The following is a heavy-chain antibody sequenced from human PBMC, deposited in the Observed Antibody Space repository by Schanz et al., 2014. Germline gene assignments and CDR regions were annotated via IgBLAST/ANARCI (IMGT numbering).Heavy chain of an antibody. J-gene: IGHJ5*02. CDR2: FDPEDVET. V-gene: IGHV1-24*01. CDR3: ARRGPNCSNNACYHGWFDP. D-gene: IGHD4-4*01. CDR1: GYTLTDLS. Sequence: QVQLVQSGAEVKKPGASVKVSCKVSGYTLTDLSMHWVRQAPGKGLEWMGGFDPEDVETIYAQKFQGRVTMTEDTSTDTAYMEVTRLVSSDTAVYYCARRGPNCSNNACYHGWFDPWGQGTLVTVSS.